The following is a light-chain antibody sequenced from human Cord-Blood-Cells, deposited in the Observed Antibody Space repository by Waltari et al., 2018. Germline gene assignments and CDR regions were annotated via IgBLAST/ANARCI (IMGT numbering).Light chain of an antibody. J-gene: IGLJ1*01. CDR2: DVS. CDR3: SSYTSSSTLYV. CDR1: RSDVGGYNY. V-gene: IGLV2-14*01. Sequence: QSALTQPASVSGSPGQSINISCTGTRSDVGGYNYVSWYQQHPGKAPKLMIYDVSNRPSGVSNRFSGSKSGNTASLTISGLQAEDEADYYCSSYTSSSTLYVFGTGTKVTVL.